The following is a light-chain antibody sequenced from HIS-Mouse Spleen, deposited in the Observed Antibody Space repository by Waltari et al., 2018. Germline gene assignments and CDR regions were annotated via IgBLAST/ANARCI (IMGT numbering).Light chain of an antibody. CDR2: KGS. CDR1: QSISSW. CDR3: QQYNSYWT. Sequence: DIQMTQSPSTLSASVGDRVTITCRASQSISSWLAWYQQKPGKARKLLIYKGSSLESGVPSRFSGSGSGTEFTLTISSLQPDDFATYYCQQYNSYWTFGQGTKVEIK. V-gene: IGKV1-5*03. J-gene: IGKJ1*01.